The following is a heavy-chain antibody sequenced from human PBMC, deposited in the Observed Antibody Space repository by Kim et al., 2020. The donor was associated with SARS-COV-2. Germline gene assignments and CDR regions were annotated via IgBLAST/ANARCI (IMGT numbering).Heavy chain of an antibody. J-gene: IGHJ6*02. Sequence: GGSLRLSCAASGFTFSSYSMNWVRQAPGKGLEWVSYISSSSSTIYYADSVKGRFTISRDNAKNSLYLQMNSLRDEDTAVYYCARSLGITMVRGVIPVPQKSYGMDVWGQGTTVTVSS. CDR1: GFTFSSYS. CDR3: ARSLGITMVRGVIPVPQKSYGMDV. D-gene: IGHD3-10*01. V-gene: IGHV3-48*02. CDR2: ISSSSSTI.